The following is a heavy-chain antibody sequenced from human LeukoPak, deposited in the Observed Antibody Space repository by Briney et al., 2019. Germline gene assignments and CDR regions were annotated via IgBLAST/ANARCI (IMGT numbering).Heavy chain of an antibody. CDR1: GFTFSSYG. V-gene: IGHV3-23*01. CDR2: ISGSGGST. D-gene: IGHD3-10*01. Sequence: PGGTLRLSCAASGFTFSSYGMSWVRQAPGKGLEWVSAISGSGGSTYYADSVKGRFTISRDNSKNTLYLQMNSLRAEDTAVYYCAKDHGSGSYYTADHWGQGTLVTVSS. J-gene: IGHJ4*02. CDR3: AKDHGSGSYYTADH.